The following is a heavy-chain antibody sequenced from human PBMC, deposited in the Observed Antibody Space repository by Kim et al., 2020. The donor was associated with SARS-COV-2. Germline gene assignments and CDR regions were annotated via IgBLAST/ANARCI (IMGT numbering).Heavy chain of an antibody. CDR1: GFTFDNYA. D-gene: IGHD3-9*01. J-gene: IGHJ3*02. V-gene: IGHV3-9*01. Sequence: GGSLRLSCAASGFTFDNYAMHWVRQAPGKGLEWVAGISWNSGRIGYVDSVKGRFTISRDNAKNSLYLQMNSLRAEDTALYYCAKTYFDILTGYYINAFHMWGQGTMVTVSS. CDR3: AKTYFDILTGYYINAFHM. CDR2: ISWNSGRI.